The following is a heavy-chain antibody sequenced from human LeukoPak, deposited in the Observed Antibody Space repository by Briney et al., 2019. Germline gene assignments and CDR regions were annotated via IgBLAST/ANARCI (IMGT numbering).Heavy chain of an antibody. V-gene: IGHV3-30-3*01. CDR2: ISYDGSNK. Sequence: LSGGSLRLSCAASGFTFSSYAMHWVRQAPGKGPEWVAVISYDGSNKYYADSVKGRFTISRDNSKNTLYLQMNSLRAEDTAVYYCANWPRAEGGNSGGGSFDYWGQGTLVTVSS. D-gene: IGHD4-23*01. CDR1: GFTFSSYA. J-gene: IGHJ4*02. CDR3: ANWPRAEGGNSGGGSFDY.